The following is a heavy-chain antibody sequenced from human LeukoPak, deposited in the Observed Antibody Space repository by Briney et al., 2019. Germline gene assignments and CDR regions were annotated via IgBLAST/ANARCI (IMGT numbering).Heavy chain of an antibody. CDR3: ARKTKGYSYGYGDY. J-gene: IGHJ4*02. D-gene: IGHD5-18*01. V-gene: IGHV4-31*03. CDR1: VGSISSGGYS. CDR2: IYYSGST. Sequence: SQTLSLTCTVSVGSISSGGYSWSWIRQHPGKGLEWIGYIYYSGSTYYNPSLKSRVTISVDTSKNQFSLKLSSVTAADTAVYYCARKTKGYSYGYGDYWGRGTLVTVSS.